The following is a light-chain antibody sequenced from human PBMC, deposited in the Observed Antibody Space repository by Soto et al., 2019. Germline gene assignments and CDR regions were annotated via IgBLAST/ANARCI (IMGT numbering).Light chain of an antibody. CDR1: QSVSSSY. V-gene: IGKV3-20*01. CDR3: QQYCSSPLYT. CDR2: GAS. J-gene: IGKJ2*01. Sequence: EIVLTQSPGTLSLSPWKRATLSCRASQSVSSSYLAWYQQKPGQAPRLLIYGASSRATGIPDRFSGSWSGKDFTLTISRLAPEDFAVYYWQQYCSSPLYTFGQGTKLEIK.